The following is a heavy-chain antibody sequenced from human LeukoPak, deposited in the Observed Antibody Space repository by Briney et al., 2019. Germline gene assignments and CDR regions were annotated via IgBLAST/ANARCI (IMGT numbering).Heavy chain of an antibody. Sequence: KPSETLSLTCTVSGGYINSYYWSWIRQPPGKGLEWIGYIYYSGSTNYNPSLKSRVTISVDTSKNQFSLKLSSVTAADTAVYYCARDPQLGIGRPSDDFDIWGQETMVTVSS. V-gene: IGHV4-59*01. CDR3: ARDPQLGIGRPSDDFDI. CDR2: IYYSGST. J-gene: IGHJ3*02. D-gene: IGHD7-27*01. CDR1: GGYINSYY.